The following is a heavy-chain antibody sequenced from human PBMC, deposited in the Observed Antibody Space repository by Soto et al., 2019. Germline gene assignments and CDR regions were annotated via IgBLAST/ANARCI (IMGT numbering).Heavy chain of an antibody. D-gene: IGHD1-1*01. J-gene: IGHJ4*02. CDR3: ARLERSADY. CDR1: GGSLSSNS. Sequence: QVQLVQSGPEVKKPGSTVRVACKTSGGSLSSNSLSWVRQAPGQGLEWMGRFIPVVGVVNYAQKFKGRVTISADIGTNTAYMELNSLRSDDTAVYYCARLERSADYWGQGTLVTVSS. CDR2: FIPVVGVV. V-gene: IGHV1-69*04.